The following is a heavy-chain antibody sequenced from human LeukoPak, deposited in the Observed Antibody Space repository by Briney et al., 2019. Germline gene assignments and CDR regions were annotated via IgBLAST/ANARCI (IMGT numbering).Heavy chain of an antibody. CDR3: ARVLRYCSGGNCYSGGLGYMDV. CDR1: GFTFSDYN. V-gene: IGHV3-11*01. CDR2: ISRSGSTK. D-gene: IGHD2-15*01. Sequence: GGSLRLSCAASGFTFSDYNMRWIRQAPGKGLEWVSSISRSGSTKYYADSVKGRFTISRDNAKNLLFLQMNSLRAEDTAVYYCARVLRYCSGGNCYSGGLGYMDVWGKGTTVTVSS. J-gene: IGHJ6*03.